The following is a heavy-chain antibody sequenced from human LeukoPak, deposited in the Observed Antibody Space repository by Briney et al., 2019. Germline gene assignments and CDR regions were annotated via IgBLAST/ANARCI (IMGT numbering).Heavy chain of an antibody. CDR3: ARSMGIAVSRNSNFDY. CDR2: INTDGSII. D-gene: IGHD6-19*01. V-gene: IGHV3-74*01. CDR1: GFTFSHYW. J-gene: IGHJ4*02. Sequence: GGSLRLSCAASGFTFSHYWMHWVRQAPGKGLVWVSLINTDGSIITYADSVKGRVTISRDNARNTLYLQMNSLRAEDTAVYYCARSMGIAVSRNSNFDYWGQGILATVSS.